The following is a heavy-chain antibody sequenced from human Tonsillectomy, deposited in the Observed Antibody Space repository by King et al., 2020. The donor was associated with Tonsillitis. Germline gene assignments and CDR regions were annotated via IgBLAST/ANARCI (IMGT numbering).Heavy chain of an antibody. D-gene: IGHD6-19*01. Sequence: VQLVESGGGFIQPGGSLRLSCAASGFTFSSYEMNWVRQAPGKGLEWVSYISTIGSTIYYADSVKGRFTISRDNAKSSLYLQMSSLRVEDTAVYYCARVPASGWYADYWGQGTLVTVSS. CDR3: ARVPASGWYADY. V-gene: IGHV3-48*03. CDR2: ISTIGSTI. J-gene: IGHJ4*02. CDR1: GFTFSSYE.